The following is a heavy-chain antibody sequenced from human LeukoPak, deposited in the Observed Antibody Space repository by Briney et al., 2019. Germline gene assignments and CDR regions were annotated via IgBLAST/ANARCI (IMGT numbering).Heavy chain of an antibody. V-gene: IGHV1-8*01. CDR3: ARVLYDSSGYHY. Sequence: ASVKVSCKASGYTFTSYDINWVRQATGQGLEWMGWMNPNRGNTGYAQKFQGRVTMTRNTSISTAYMELSSLRSEDTAVYYCARVLYDSSGYHYWGQGTLVTVSS. D-gene: IGHD3-22*01. CDR1: GYTFTSYD. CDR2: MNPNRGNT. J-gene: IGHJ4*02.